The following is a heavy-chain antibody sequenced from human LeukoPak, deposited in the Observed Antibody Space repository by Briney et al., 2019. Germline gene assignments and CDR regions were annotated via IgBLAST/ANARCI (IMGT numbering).Heavy chain of an antibody. V-gene: IGHV3-23*01. CDR3: AKADGGWGVIIKD. D-gene: IGHD3-10*01. J-gene: IGHJ1*01. CDR2: NSGGST. CDR1: GFTLRTYA. Sequence: AGTLRLTCAASGFTLRTYAMRWVRQAPGKGLEWVSTNSGGSTYYADSVKGRFTLSRDDSKNTLYMQMNSLRAEDTAVYYCAKADGGWGVIIKDWGQGNLVTVSS.